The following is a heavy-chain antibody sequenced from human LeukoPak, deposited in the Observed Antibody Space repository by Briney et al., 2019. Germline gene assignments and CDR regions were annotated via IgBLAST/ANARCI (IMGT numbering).Heavy chain of an antibody. V-gene: IGHV4-34*01. D-gene: IGHD3-10*01. Sequence: SGTLSLTCAVYGGSFSGYYWSWIRQPPGKGLEWIGEINHSGSTNYNPSLKSRVTISVDTSKNQFSLKLSSVTAADTAVYYCARVRVRGHFDYWGQGTLVTVSS. CDR1: GGSFSGYY. CDR2: INHSGST. CDR3: ARVRVRGHFDY. J-gene: IGHJ4*02.